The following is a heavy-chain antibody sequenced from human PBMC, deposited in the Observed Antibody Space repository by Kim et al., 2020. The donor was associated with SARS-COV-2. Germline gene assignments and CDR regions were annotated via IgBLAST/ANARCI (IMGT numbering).Heavy chain of an antibody. Sequence: GRFTISRDNDKNTLYLQMNSLRAEDTAVYYCAILTYYDFWSGYYTGLDVWGQGTTVTVSS. D-gene: IGHD3-3*01. J-gene: IGHJ6*02. V-gene: IGHV3-74*01. CDR3: AILTYYDFWSGYYTGLDV.